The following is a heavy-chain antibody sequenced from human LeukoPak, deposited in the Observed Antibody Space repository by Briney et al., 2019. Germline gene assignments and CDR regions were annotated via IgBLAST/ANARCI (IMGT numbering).Heavy chain of an antibody. Sequence: PGGSLRLSCAACGFTFSSYAMSWVRQAPGKGLEWVSAISGSGGSTYYADSVKGRFTISRDNSKNTLYLQMNSLRAEDTAVYYCAKIEGYGDYPYDAFDIWGQGTMVTVSS. J-gene: IGHJ3*02. CDR3: AKIEGYGDYPYDAFDI. CDR1: GFTFSSYA. CDR2: ISGSGGST. V-gene: IGHV3-23*01. D-gene: IGHD4-17*01.